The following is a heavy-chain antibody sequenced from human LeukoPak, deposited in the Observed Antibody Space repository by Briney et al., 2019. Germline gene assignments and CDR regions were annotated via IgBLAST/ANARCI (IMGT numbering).Heavy chain of an antibody. CDR2: IKQDGSEK. CDR3: SREVYRGYYDSSGYPIDY. D-gene: IGHD3-22*01. CDR1: GFIFHSYW. V-gene: IGHV3-7*01. Sequence: GGSLRLSCAASGFIFHSYWMSWVRQAPGKGLEWVANIKQDGSEKYYVDSVKGRFTVSRDNAKNSLYLQMNSLRAEDTAIYYCSREVYRGYYDSSGYPIDYWGQGTLVTVSS. J-gene: IGHJ4*02.